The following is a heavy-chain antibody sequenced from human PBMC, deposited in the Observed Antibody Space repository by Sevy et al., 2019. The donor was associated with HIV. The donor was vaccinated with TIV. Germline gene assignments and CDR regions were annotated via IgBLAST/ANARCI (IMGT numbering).Heavy chain of an antibody. CDR1: GFSISPYA. V-gene: IGHV3-30*09. J-gene: IGHJ4*02. Sequence: GGSLRLSCAASGFSISPYAFHWVRQAPGKGLEWVALMSYDGSTRYYADSAKGRFAISKDNSKNTLYLQMNSLRIEDTAIYYCARDAGYSTGWYAGYWGQVTLVTVSS. CDR3: ARDAGYSTGWYAGY. D-gene: IGHD6-19*01. CDR2: MSYDGSTR.